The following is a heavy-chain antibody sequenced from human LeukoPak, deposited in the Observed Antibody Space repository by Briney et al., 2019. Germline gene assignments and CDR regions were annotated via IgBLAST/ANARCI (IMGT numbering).Heavy chain of an antibody. Sequence: ASVKVSCKASGYTFTGYYMHWVRQAPGQGLEWMGWINLNSGGTNYAQKFQGRVTMTRDTSISTAYMELSRLRSDDTAVYYCARGAIAVAGHYCDSYGMDVWGQGTTVTVSS. CDR3: ARGAIAVAGHYCDSYGMDV. J-gene: IGHJ6*02. CDR1: GYTFTGYY. V-gene: IGHV1-2*02. CDR2: INLNSGGT. D-gene: IGHD6-19*01.